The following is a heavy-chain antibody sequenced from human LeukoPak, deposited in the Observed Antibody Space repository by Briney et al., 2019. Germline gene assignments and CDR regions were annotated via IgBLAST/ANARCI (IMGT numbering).Heavy chain of an antibody. CDR3: ARVREQYDFWSGYYENYYYYGMDV. D-gene: IGHD3-3*01. J-gene: IGHJ6*02. Sequence: PGGSLRLSCAASGFTFSSYAMHWVRQAPGKGLEWVAVISYDGSNKYCADSVKGRFTISRDNSKNTLYLQMNSLRAEDTAVYYCARVREQYDFWSGYYENYYYYGMDVWGQGTTVTVSS. CDR2: ISYDGSNK. CDR1: GFTFSSYA. V-gene: IGHV3-30-3*01.